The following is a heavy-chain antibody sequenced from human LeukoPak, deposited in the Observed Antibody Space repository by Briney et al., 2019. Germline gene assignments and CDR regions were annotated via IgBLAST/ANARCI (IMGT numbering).Heavy chain of an antibody. CDR3: ARGYSSSWRYDYYYYMDV. J-gene: IGHJ6*03. V-gene: IGHV4-34*01. CDR1: GGSFSGYY. D-gene: IGHD6-13*01. CDR2: INHSGST. Sequence: KPSETLSLTCAVYGGSFSGYYWSWIRQPPGKGLEWIGEINHSGSTNYNPSLKSRATISVDTTKNQFSLKLSSVTAADTAVYYCARGYSSSWRYDYYYYMDVWGKGTTVTVSS.